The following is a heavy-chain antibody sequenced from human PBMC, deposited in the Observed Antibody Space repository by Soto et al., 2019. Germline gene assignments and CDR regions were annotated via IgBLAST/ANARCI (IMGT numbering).Heavy chain of an antibody. CDR2: ISYDGSNK. V-gene: IGHV3-30*18. Sequence: PGGSLRLSCAASGFTFSSYGMHWVRQAPGKGLEWVAVISYDGSNKYYADSVKGRFTISRDNSKNTLYLQMNSLRAEDTAVYYCAKDGGYAGSPAEYSQHWGQGTLVTVSS. D-gene: IGHD5-12*01. J-gene: IGHJ1*01. CDR3: AKDGGYAGSPAEYSQH. CDR1: GFTFSSYG.